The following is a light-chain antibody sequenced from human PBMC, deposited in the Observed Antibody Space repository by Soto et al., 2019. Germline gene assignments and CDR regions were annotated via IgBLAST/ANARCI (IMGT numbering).Light chain of an antibody. CDR2: GAS. CDR3: QQRASWIT. V-gene: IGKV3-15*01. CDR1: QSVSSN. J-gene: IGKJ5*01. Sequence: ERVMTQSPATLSVSRGERATLCCRASQSVSSNLAWYQQKPGQAPRLLIYGASTRATGIPARFSGSGSGTEFTLTISGLEPEDFAVYYCQQRASWITFGQGTRLEIK.